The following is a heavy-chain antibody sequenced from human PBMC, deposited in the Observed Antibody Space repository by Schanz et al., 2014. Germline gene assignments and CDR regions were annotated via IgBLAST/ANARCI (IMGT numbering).Heavy chain of an antibody. V-gene: IGHV3-33*01. CDR1: GFIFSNYG. D-gene: IGHD3-9*01. CDR3: ARDSGRYYDKSMDV. CDR2: IWSDGSGK. J-gene: IGHJ6*02. Sequence: VQLVESGGGVVQPGGSLRLSCAASGFIFSNYGMHWVRQAPGKGLEWVAVIWSDGSGKYYADSVKGRFTISRDSPKNTLYLQMNSLRAEDTALYYCARDSGRYYDKSMDVWGQGTTVAVSS.